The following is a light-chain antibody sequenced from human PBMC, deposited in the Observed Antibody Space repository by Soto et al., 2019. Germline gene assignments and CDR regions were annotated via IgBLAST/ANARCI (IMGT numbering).Light chain of an antibody. CDR2: DVS. J-gene: IGLJ2*01. V-gene: IGLV2-14*01. CDR1: SSDVGGYSY. Sequence: QSVLTQPASVSGSPGQSIAISCTGSSSDVGGYSYVSWYQQHPGKAPKLMIYDVSNRPSGVSDRFSGSRSGNTASLTISGLQAEYEADYYSSSYTSSSTLVFGGGTKVTVL. CDR3: SSYTSSSTLV.